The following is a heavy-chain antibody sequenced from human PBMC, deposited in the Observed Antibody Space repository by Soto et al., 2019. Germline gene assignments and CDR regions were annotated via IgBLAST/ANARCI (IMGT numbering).Heavy chain of an antibody. CDR1: GYTFTSYY. D-gene: IGHD2-2*01. V-gene: IGHV1-46*01. J-gene: IGHJ4*02. Sequence: ASVKVSCKASGYTFTSYYMHWVRQAPGQGLEWMGIINPSGGSTSYAQKFQGRVTMTRDTSTSTAYMELSSLRSEDTAVYYCAIKMPAIYYFGSWGQGTQVTVSS. CDR3: AIKMPAIYYFGS. CDR2: INPSGGST.